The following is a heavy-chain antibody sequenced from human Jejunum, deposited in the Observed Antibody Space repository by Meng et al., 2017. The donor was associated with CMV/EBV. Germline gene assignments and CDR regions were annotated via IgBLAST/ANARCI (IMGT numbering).Heavy chain of an antibody. Sequence: SCAASGLTFSNYIMHWVRQAPGKGLEYVSAISSNGGSTYYADSVKDRFTISRDNLKNTLNLQMGSLRADDTAMYYCARISRVGATVDFWGQGTLVTVSS. CDR1: GLTFSNYI. CDR3: ARISRVGATVDF. J-gene: IGHJ4*02. V-gene: IGHV3-64*02. D-gene: IGHD1-26*01. CDR2: ISSNGGST.